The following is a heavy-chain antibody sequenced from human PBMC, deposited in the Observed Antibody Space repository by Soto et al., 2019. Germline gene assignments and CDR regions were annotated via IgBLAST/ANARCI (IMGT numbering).Heavy chain of an antibody. CDR1: GLTFSNYA. CDR3: AKNQERELPRVIDF. CDR2: MSGSSSTT. D-gene: IGHD1-7*01. J-gene: IGHJ4*02. V-gene: IGHV3-23*01. Sequence: EVRLLESGGGLAKLGGSLRLSCATSGLTFSNYAMSWVRQAPGGGLEWVSSMSGSSSTTYYADSVRGRFTISRDRSKNTLYLQMSSLRAEDTALYYCAKNQERELPRVIDFWGQGTLGTVSS.